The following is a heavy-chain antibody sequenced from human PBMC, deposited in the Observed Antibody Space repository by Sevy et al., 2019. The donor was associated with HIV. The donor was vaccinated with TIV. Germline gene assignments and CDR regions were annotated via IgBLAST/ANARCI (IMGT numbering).Heavy chain of an antibody. Sequence: GGSLRLSCAASGFTFSVYWMSWVRQAPGKGLEWVATMKEDGSDKDYVDSVKGRFTISRDSAKNSLYLQMNSLRAEDTAVYYCVREGVGGYSYSLDCWGQGTLVTVSS. J-gene: IGHJ4*02. CDR2: MKEDGSDK. V-gene: IGHV3-7*01. CDR3: VREGVGGYSYSLDC. CDR1: GFTFSVYW. D-gene: IGHD5-18*01.